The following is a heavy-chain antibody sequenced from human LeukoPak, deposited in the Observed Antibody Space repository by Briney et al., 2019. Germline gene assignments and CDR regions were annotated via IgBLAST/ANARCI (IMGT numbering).Heavy chain of an antibody. J-gene: IGHJ3*02. D-gene: IGHD6-13*01. Sequence: SETLSLTCTVSGGSISSYYWSWIRQPPGKGLEWIGYIYYSGSTNYNPSLKSRVTISVDTSKNQFSLKLSSVTAADTAVYCCARGVIAAAGTWAFDIWGRGTMVTVSS. V-gene: IGHV4-59*01. CDR1: GGSISSYY. CDR3: ARGVIAAAGTWAFDI. CDR2: IYYSGST.